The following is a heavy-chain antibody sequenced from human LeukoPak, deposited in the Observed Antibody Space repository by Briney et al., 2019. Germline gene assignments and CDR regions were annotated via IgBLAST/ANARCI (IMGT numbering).Heavy chain of an antibody. V-gene: IGHV4-39*07. CDR2: IYYSGST. Sequence: SETLSLTCTVSGGSISSSSYYWGWIRQPPGKGLEWIGSIYYSGSTYYNPSLKSRVTISVDTSKNQFSLKLSSVTAADTAVYYCARVTRHYYDSSGYYYRAEYFQHWGQGTLVTVSS. CDR1: GGSISSSSYY. CDR3: ARVTRHYYDSSGYYYRAEYFQH. J-gene: IGHJ1*01. D-gene: IGHD3-22*01.